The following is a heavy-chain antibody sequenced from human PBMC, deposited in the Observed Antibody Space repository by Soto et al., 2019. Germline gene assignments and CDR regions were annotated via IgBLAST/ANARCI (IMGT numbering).Heavy chain of an antibody. CDR1: GGTFSSYT. CDR3: AMEYCSSTSCYRDY. CDR2: IIPILGIA. Sequence: QVQLVQSGAEVKKPGSSVKVSCKASGGTFSSYTISWVRQAPGQGLEWMGRIIPILGIANYAQKFQGRVTISAEKSTSTAYMELSSLRSEETAVYYCAMEYCSSTSCYRDYWGQGTLVTVSS. J-gene: IGHJ4*02. D-gene: IGHD2-2*02. V-gene: IGHV1-69*02.